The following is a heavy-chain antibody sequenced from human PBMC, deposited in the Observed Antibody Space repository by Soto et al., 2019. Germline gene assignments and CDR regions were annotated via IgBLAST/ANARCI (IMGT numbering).Heavy chain of an antibody. CDR1: GFTFSSFG. V-gene: IGHV3-30*18. D-gene: IGHD1-26*01. J-gene: IGHJ6*02. CDR3: AKDTSKYSNNGPAYYGLDV. CDR2: ISFDGSNK. Sequence: QVQLVESGGGVVQPGRSLRLSCAASGFTFSSFGMHWVRQAPGKGLEWVAVISFDGSNKYYADSVKGRFTISRDNSKNTLSLQMNSLKAEDTAVYYCAKDTSKYSNNGPAYYGLDVWGQGTTVTVSS.